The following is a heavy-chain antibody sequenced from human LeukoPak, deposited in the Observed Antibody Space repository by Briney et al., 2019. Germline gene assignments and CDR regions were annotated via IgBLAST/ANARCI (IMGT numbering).Heavy chain of an antibody. CDR2: IYYSGST. CDR3: ARRYSGYDYGYFDY. D-gene: IGHD5-12*01. CDR1: AGSISSYY. Sequence: SETLSLTCTVAAGSISSYYWSWIRQPPGKGLEWHGYIYYSGSTNYNPPLKSRATMPVATSKNQFSLKLSSVTAADTAVYYSARRYSGYDYGYFDYWGQGTLVIVSS. V-gene: IGHV4-59*12. J-gene: IGHJ4*02.